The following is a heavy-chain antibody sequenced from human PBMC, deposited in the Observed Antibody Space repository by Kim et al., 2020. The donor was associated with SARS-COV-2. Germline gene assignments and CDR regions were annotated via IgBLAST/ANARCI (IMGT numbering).Heavy chain of an antibody. J-gene: IGHJ3*01. CDR2: IDNAGDT. Sequence: GGSLRLSCAASGFTFSTYDMHWVRLGTGKGLEWVSGIDNAGDTYYPGSVKGRFTISRENAKNSLYLQMNSLRDEDTAVYYCVRGAYLDHVDGFDFWGQGT. CDR3: VRGAYLDHVDGFDF. V-gene: IGHV3-13*01. CDR1: GFTFSTYD. D-gene: IGHD3-9*01.